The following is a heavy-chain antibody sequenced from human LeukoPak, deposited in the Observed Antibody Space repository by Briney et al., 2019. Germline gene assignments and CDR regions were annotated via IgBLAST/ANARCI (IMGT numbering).Heavy chain of an antibody. CDR3: ARDGRKYYAGAIDY. CDR1: GGSISSYY. Sequence: PSETLSLTCTVSGGSISSYYWSWIRQPAGKGLEWIGRIYTSGSTNYNPSLKSRVTMSVDTSKNQFSLKLSSVTAAGTAVYYCARDGRKYYAGAIDYWGQGTLVTVSS. D-gene: IGHD3-10*01. J-gene: IGHJ4*02. V-gene: IGHV4-4*07. CDR2: IYTSGST.